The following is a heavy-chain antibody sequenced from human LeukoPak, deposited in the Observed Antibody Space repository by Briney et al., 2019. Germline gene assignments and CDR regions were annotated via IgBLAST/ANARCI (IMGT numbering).Heavy chain of an antibody. Sequence: SVKVSCKASGGTFSSYAISWVRQAPGQGLEWMGRIIPILGIANYAQKFQGRVTITADKSTSTAYMELSSLRSEDTAVHYCAREAVVVAATEGAPIKFDYWGQGTLVTVSS. V-gene: IGHV1-69*04. D-gene: IGHD2-15*01. CDR2: IIPILGIA. CDR1: GGTFSSYA. CDR3: AREAVVVAATEGAPIKFDY. J-gene: IGHJ4*02.